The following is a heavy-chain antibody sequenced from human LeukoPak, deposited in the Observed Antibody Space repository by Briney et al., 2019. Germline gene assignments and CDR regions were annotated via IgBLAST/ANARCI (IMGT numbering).Heavy chain of an antibody. Sequence: GGSLRLSCTASGFTFDSYAMSWVRQAPGQGLEWVSSIRGGSEDTYYADSVKGRFTISRDNSKSTLYLQMNSLRAEDTAVYYCARTIAQYSNSWLYFYYGLDVWGQGTTDTVSS. J-gene: IGHJ6*02. CDR1: GFTFDSYA. D-gene: IGHD6-13*01. V-gene: IGHV3-23*01. CDR2: IRGGSEDT. CDR3: ARTIAQYSNSWLYFYYGLDV.